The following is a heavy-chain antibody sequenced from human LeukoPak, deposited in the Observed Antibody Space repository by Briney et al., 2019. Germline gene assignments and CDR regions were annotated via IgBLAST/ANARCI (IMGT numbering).Heavy chain of an antibody. CDR2: IYYSGST. V-gene: IGHV4-39*07. J-gene: IGHJ4*02. CDR1: GGSISSSSYY. CDR3: ARITNLWYQLPSGAFDI. Sequence: SETLSLTCTVSGGSISSSSYYWGWIRQPPGKGLEWIGSIYYSGSTYYNPSLKSRVTISVDTSKNQFSLKLSSVTAADTAVYYCARITNLWYQLPSGAFDIWGQGTLVTVSS. D-gene: IGHD2-2*01.